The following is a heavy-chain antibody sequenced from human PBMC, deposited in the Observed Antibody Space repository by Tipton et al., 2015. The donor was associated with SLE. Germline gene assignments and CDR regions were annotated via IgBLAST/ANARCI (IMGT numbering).Heavy chain of an antibody. CDR1: GGSLNNHF. CDR2: VSPSGGT. Sequence: TLSLTCTVSGGSLNNHFCSWIRQSAGKGLEWIGRVSPSGGTNYNPSLKSRVTISVDTSNNQLSLKLTSVTAADTAVYYCARGAKERITLVRVRPYYFDYWGQGSLVTVSS. J-gene: IGHJ4*01. D-gene: IGHD3-10*01. CDR3: ARGAKERITLVRVRPYYFDY. V-gene: IGHV4-4*07.